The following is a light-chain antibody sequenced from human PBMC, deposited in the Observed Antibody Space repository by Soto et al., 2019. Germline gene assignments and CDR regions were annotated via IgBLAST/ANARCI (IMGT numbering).Light chain of an antibody. Sequence: QSVLTQPRAVSGSPGQSVTISCTGTSSDVGGYNYVSWYQQDPGKAPRLMIYDVSKRPSGFPDRFSGSKSGNTASLTISGLQAEDEADYYCCSYAGSYPFVFGTGTKVTVL. CDR1: SSDVGGYNY. CDR2: DVS. V-gene: IGLV2-11*01. CDR3: CSYAGSYPFV. J-gene: IGLJ1*01.